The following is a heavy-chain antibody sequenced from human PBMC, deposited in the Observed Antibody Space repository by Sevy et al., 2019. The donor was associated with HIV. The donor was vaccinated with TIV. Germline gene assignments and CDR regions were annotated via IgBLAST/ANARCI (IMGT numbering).Heavy chain of an antibody. Sequence: SETLSLTCTVSGGSISSSSYYWGWIRQPPGKGLEWIGSIYYSGSTYYNPSLKSRVTISVDTSKNQFSLKLSSVTAADTAVYYCARIVPAAIHNYYYMDVWGKGTTVTVSS. J-gene: IGHJ6*03. CDR2: IYYSGST. CDR3: ARIVPAAIHNYYYMDV. V-gene: IGHV4-39*01. CDR1: GGSISSSSYY. D-gene: IGHD2-2*01.